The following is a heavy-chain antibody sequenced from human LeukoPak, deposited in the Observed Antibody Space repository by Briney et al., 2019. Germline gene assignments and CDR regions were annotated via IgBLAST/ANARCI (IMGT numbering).Heavy chain of an antibody. V-gene: IGHV3-53*01. CDR3: ARGWFDP. CDR2: IYSGGST. CDR1: GFTASSIY. J-gene: IGHJ5*02. Sequence: GGSLRLSCAASGFTASSIYMSWVRQAPVKGLEWVSVIYSGGSTYYADSVKGRFTISRDNSKNTLYLQMNSLRAEDTAVYYCARGWFDPWGQGTLVTVSS.